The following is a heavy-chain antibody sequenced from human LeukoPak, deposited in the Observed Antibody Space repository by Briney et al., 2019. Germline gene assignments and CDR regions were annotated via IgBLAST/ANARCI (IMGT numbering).Heavy chain of an antibody. J-gene: IGHJ6*04. D-gene: IGHD7-27*01. Sequence: SETLSLTCTVSGGSISSSSYYWSWIRQPPGKGLEWIGYIYYSGSTNYNPSLKSRVTISVDTSKNQFSLKLSSVTAADTAVYYCASGEGIWDYGMDVWGKGTTVTVSS. CDR1: GGSISSSSYY. CDR3: ASGEGIWDYGMDV. CDR2: IYYSGST. V-gene: IGHV4-61*01.